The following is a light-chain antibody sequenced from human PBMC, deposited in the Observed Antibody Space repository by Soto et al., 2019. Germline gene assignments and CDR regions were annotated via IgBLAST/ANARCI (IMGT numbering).Light chain of an antibody. CDR3: QQYNNWPRIT. Sequence: EIVLTQSPGTLSLSPGERATLSCRASQSVRNNYLAWYQQRPGQAPRLLIYAASSGATGIPDRFSGSGSGTEFTLTISSLQSEDFAVYYCQQYNNWPRITFGQGTRLEIK. V-gene: IGKV3-20*01. CDR2: AAS. J-gene: IGKJ5*01. CDR1: QSVRNNY.